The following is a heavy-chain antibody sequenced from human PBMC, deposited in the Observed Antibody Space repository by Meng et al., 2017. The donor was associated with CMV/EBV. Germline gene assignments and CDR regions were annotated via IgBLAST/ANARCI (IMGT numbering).Heavy chain of an antibody. Sequence: SLKISGAASGFSVRNYEMNWVRQAPGKGLEWVSYISGDGSTIYYADSVKGRFTFSRDTAKNSAYLQMNSLRVEDTAIYYCARKTIGTIWFDPWGQGTLVTVSS. J-gene: IGHJ5*02. D-gene: IGHD1-1*01. CDR2: ISGDGSTI. V-gene: IGHV3-48*03. CDR1: GFSVRNYE. CDR3: ARKTIGTIWFDP.